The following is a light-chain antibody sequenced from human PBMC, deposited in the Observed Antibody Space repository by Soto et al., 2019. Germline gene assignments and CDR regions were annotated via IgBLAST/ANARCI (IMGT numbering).Light chain of an antibody. CDR1: SSDVGYYDY. CDR3: SSYEGSNNFV. Sequence: QSALTQPPSASGFPGQSVTISCTGTSSDVGYYDYVSWYQQHPGKAPKLVIYEVTKRPSGVPDRVSASKSGNTASLTVSGLRAEDEADYHCSSYEGSNNFVFGSGTKVTVX. V-gene: IGLV2-8*01. J-gene: IGLJ1*01. CDR2: EVT.